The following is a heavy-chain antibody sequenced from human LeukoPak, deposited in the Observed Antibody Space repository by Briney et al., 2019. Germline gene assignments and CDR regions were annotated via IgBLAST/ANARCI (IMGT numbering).Heavy chain of an antibody. V-gene: IGHV1-18*04. Sequence: AASVTVSCKASGYTFTSYGISWVRQAPGQGLEWMGWISAYNGNTNYAQKLQGRVTMTTDTSTSTAYMELRSLRSDDTAVYYCAGVVPAAGARFDPWGQGTLVTVSS. D-gene: IGHD2-2*01. J-gene: IGHJ5*02. CDR2: ISAYNGNT. CDR1: GYTFTSYG. CDR3: AGVVPAAGARFDP.